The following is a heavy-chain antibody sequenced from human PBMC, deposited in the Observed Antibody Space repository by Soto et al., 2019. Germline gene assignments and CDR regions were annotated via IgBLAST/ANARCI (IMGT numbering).Heavy chain of an antibody. D-gene: IGHD3-10*01. Sequence: SVKVSCKASGYTFTSYAMHWVRQAPGQRLEWMGWINAGNGNTKYSQKFQGRVTITRDTSASTAYMELSSLRSEDTAVYYCARDSYGSGSYNPWGRGTLVTVSS. J-gene: IGHJ5*02. CDR2: INAGNGNT. CDR1: GYTFTSYA. V-gene: IGHV1-3*01. CDR3: ARDSYGSGSYNP.